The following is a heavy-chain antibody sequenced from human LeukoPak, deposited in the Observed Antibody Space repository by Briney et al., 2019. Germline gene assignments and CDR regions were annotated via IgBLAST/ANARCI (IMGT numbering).Heavy chain of an antibody. CDR3: ARELLWFGELGYFDY. V-gene: IGHV1-69*05. CDR2: IIPIFGTA. Sequence: SVKVSCKASGGTFSSYAISWVRQAPGQGLEWMGGIIPIFGTANCAQKFQGRVTITTDESTSTAYMELSSLRSEDTAVYYCARELLWFGELGYFDYWGQGTLVTVSS. J-gene: IGHJ4*02. D-gene: IGHD3-10*01. CDR1: GGTFSSYA.